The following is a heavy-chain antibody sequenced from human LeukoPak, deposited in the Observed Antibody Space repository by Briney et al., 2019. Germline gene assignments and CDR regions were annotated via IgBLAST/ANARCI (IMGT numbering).Heavy chain of an antibody. D-gene: IGHD3-9*01. V-gene: IGHV1-2*02. CDR3: ARGNFDWLLSDYYYYMDV. CDR2: INPNSGGT. CDR1: GYTFTGYY. Sequence: ASVKVSCKASGYTFTGYYMHWVPQAPGQGLEWMGWINPNSGGTNYAQKFQGRVTMTRDTSISTAYMELSRLRSDDTAVYYCARGNFDWLLSDYYYYMDVWGRGTTVTVSS. J-gene: IGHJ6*03.